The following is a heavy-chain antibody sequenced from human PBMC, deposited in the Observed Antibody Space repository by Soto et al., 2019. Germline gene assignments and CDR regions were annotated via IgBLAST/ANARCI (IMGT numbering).Heavy chain of an antibody. Sequence: PGGSLRLSCAASGFTFSGSTMHWVRQASGKGLEWVGRIRSKVNNYATAYAASVEGRFTISKDDSQNTTYLQMNSLKTEDTALYYCTRMGAEDYWYLELWGRGSLVTVSS. CDR3: TRMGAEDYWYLEL. D-gene: IGHD3-16*01. CDR2: IRSKVNNYAT. V-gene: IGHV3-73*01. CDR1: GFTFSGST. J-gene: IGHJ2*01.